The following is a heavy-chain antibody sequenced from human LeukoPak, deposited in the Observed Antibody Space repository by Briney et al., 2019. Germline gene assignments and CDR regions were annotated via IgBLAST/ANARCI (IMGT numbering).Heavy chain of an antibody. CDR2: IIPIFGTA. Sequence: GASVKVSCKASGGTFSSYAISWVRQAPGQGLEWMGRIIPIFGTANYAQKFQGRVTITTDESTSTAYMELSSLRSEDTAVYYCARGRRLRQFDYWGQGTLVTVSS. V-gene: IGHV1-69*05. CDR3: ARGRRLRQFDY. CDR1: GGTFSSYA. D-gene: IGHD5-12*01. J-gene: IGHJ4*02.